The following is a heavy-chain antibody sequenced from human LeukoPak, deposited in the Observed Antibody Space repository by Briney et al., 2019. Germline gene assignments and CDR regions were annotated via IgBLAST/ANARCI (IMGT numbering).Heavy chain of an antibody. V-gene: IGHV3-48*02. CDR1: TFTFSSYS. CDR2: SEYSGTTS. CDR3: ARILGFTLDC. J-gene: IGHJ4*02. Sequence: GGSLRLSCATSTFTFSSYSMNWVRQAPGKGLEWVSYSEYSGTTSYYADSVKGRFTVSRDNAKNSLYLQMSSLRDEDTAVYYCARILGFTLDCWGQGTLVTVSA.